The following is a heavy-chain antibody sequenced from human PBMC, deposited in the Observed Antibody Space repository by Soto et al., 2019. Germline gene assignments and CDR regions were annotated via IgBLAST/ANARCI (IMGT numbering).Heavy chain of an antibody. J-gene: IGHJ3*02. V-gene: IGHV3-30*18. CDR3: ANTVWFRHPLITMIEKDAFDI. CDR2: ISYDGSNK. CDR1: GFTFSSYG. D-gene: IGHD3-22*01. Sequence: PGGSLRLSCAASGFTFSSYGMHWVRQAPGKGLEWVAVISYDGSNKYYADSVKGRFTISRDNSKNTLYLQMNSLRAEDTAVYYCANTVWFRHPLITMIEKDAFDIWGQGTMVTVSS.